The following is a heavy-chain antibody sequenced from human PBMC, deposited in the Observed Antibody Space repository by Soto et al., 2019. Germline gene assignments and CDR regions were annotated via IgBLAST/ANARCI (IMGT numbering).Heavy chain of an antibody. V-gene: IGHV3-30-3*01. D-gene: IGHD6-19*01. CDR1: GFTFSSYA. Sequence: QVQLVESGGGVVQPGRSLRLSCAASGFTFSSYAMHWVRQAPGKGLEWVAVISYDGSNKYYADSVKGRFTISRDNSKNTLYLQMNSLRAEDTAVYYCARDATEQWLETYFDYWGQGTLVTVSS. J-gene: IGHJ4*02. CDR2: ISYDGSNK. CDR3: ARDATEQWLETYFDY.